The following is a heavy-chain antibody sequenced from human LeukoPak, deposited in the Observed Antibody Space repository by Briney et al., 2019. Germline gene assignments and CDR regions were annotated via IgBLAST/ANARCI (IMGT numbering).Heavy chain of an antibody. CDR3: ATDGTPPGIAAAGTPPDY. V-gene: IGHV4-34*01. CDR2: INHSGST. CDR1: GGSFSGYY. Sequence: SETLSLTCAVYGGSFSGYYWSWIRQPPGKGLEWIGEINHSGSTNYNPSLKSRVTISVDTSKNQFSLKLSSVTAADTAVYYCATDGTPPGIAAAGTPPDYWGQGTLVTVSS. D-gene: IGHD6-13*01. J-gene: IGHJ4*02.